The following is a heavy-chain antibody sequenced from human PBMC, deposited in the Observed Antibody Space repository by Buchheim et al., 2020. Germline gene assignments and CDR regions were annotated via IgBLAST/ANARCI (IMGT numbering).Heavy chain of an antibody. J-gene: IGHJ6*02. D-gene: IGHD5-18*01. CDR3: AREVDTAMVTSYYYYYYGMDV. Sequence: QVQLQESGPGLVKPSETLSLTCTVSGGSVSSGSYYWSWIRQPPGKGLEWIGYIYYDGSTNYNPSLKSRVTISVDTSKNQFSLKLSSVTAADTAVYYCAREVDTAMVTSYYYYYYGMDVWGQGTT. CDR1: GGSVSSGSYY. CDR2: IYYDGST. V-gene: IGHV4-61*01.